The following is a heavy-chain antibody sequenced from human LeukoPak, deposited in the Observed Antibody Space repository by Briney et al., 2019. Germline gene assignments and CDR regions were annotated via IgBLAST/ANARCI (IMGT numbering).Heavy chain of an antibody. CDR3: ARDSGYDLRHY. Sequence: GGSLRLSCAASGFTVSSNYMSWVRQAPGKGLEWVSVIYSGGSTYYADSVKDRFTISRDNSKNTLYLQMNSLRAEDTAVYYCARDSGYDLRHYWGQGTLVTVSS. J-gene: IGHJ4*02. CDR2: IYSGGST. D-gene: IGHD5-12*01. V-gene: IGHV3-53*01. CDR1: GFTVSSNY.